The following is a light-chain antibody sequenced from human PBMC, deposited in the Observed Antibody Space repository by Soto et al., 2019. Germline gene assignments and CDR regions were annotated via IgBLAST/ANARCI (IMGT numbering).Light chain of an antibody. CDR1: QSVSSY. V-gene: IGKV3-11*01. CDR2: DAS. J-gene: IGKJ3*01. CDR3: QQRSNWRFT. Sequence: EIELTQSPATLSLSPGERATLTCRASQSVSSYLAWYQQKPGQAPRLLIYDASNWATGIPARFSGSGSGTDFTLTISSLEPEDFAVYYCQQRSNWRFTFGPGTKVDIK.